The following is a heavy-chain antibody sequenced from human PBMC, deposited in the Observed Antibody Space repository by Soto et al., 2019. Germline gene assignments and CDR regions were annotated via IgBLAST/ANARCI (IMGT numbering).Heavy chain of an antibody. CDR2: INSDGSDT. CDR1: GFSFSSHW. V-gene: IGHV3-74*03. D-gene: IGHD1-1*01. Sequence: DVQLVESGGGSAQPGGSLTLSCEASGFSFSSHWMHWVRQAPGRGLMWVSRINSDGSDTMYADSVKGRFTISRDNAKKTVSLQNNGLRAEEKGTYHWKSSGGHPSIKAFDFWGQGAMVTVSS. CDR3: KSSGGHPSIKAFDF. J-gene: IGHJ3*01.